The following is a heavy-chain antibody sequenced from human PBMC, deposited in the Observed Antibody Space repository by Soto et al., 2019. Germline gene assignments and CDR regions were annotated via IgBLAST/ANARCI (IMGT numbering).Heavy chain of an antibody. CDR3: ARGGVAGAGDY. V-gene: IGHV3-7*04. J-gene: IGHJ4*02. D-gene: IGHD6-19*01. CDR1: GFTFSSYW. Sequence: EVQLVESGGGLVQPGGSLSLSCAGSGFTFSSYWMSWVRQAPGEGLEWVANIKQDGSEKYYGDSVKGRFTISRDKAKNSLNLQINNLRVEDTAVYYCARGGVAGAGDYWGQGTLVTVSS. CDR2: IKQDGSEK.